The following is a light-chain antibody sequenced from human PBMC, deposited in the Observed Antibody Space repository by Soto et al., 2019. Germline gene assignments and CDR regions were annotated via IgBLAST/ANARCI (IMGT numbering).Light chain of an antibody. CDR3: QQYGSSPTT. Sequence: ESVLTQSPGTLSLSPGERATLSCRASQSVSSSYLAWYQQKPGQAPRLLIYGAYSRATGIQDRFSGSGSGTDFTLTISRLEPEDFAVYYCQQYGSSPTTVGQGTKVDI. CDR2: GAY. J-gene: IGKJ1*01. CDR1: QSVSSSY. V-gene: IGKV3-20*01.